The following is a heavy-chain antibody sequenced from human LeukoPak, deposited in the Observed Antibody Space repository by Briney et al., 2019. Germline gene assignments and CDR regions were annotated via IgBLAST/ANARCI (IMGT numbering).Heavy chain of an antibody. J-gene: IGHJ4*02. CDR1: GGSITDHF. CDR2: IYYSGST. CDR3: ASLWSGYYDY. Sequence: SETLSLTCSVSGGSITDHFWGWIRHPPGMGLEWIGSIYYSGSTYYNPSLKSRVTISVDTSKNQFSLKLSSVTAADTAVHYCASLWSGYYDYWGQGTLVTVSS. V-gene: IGHV4-59*11. D-gene: IGHD3-3*01.